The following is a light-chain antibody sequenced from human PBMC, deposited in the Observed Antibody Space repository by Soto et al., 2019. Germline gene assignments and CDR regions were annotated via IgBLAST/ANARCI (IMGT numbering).Light chain of an antibody. J-gene: IGLJ3*02. CDR3: HSYANIMSGPL. Sequence: QSVLTQPPSVSGAPGQTITMSCTGSGSNVGASYDVHWYQVLPGAGPRLLIYKNNNRPSGVPDRFSGSKSGTSASLAITGLRAEDEADSYCHSYANIMSGPLFGGGTKVTVL. CDR2: KNN. V-gene: IGLV1-40*01. CDR1: GSNVGASYD.